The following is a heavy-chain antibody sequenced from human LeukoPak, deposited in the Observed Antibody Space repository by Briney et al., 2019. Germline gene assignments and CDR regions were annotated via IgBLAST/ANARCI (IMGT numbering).Heavy chain of an antibody. V-gene: IGHV4-39*07. CDR1: GGSISSSSYY. CDR2: IYYSGST. J-gene: IGHJ3*02. Sequence: PSETLSLTCTVSGGSISSSSYYWGWIRQPPGKGLEWIGSIYYSGSTYYNPSLKSRVTISVDTSKNQFSLKLSSVTAADTAVYYCARADTYYDILTGYSGVGAFDIWGQGTMVTVSS. CDR3: ARADTYYDILTGYSGVGAFDI. D-gene: IGHD3-9*01.